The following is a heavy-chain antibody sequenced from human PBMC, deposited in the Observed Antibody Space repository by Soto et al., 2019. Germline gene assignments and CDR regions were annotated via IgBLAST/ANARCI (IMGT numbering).Heavy chain of an antibody. CDR1: AFAFSSYG. CDR3: AKHERREIKFTYLTYGMDV. V-gene: IGHV3-30*18. Sequence: PGGSLRLSCAGSAFAFSSYGIHWVRQAPGKGLEWVAAIAYDGSAEYYTDSVKGRVTISRDNSKNMVFLQMNSLRAEDTAVYYCAKHERREIKFTYLTYGMDVWGQGTTVTVSS. J-gene: IGHJ6*02. CDR2: IAYDGSAE. D-gene: IGHD2-2*02.